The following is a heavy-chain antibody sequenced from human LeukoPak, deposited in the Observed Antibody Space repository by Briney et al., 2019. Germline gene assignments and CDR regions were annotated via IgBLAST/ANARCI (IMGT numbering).Heavy chain of an antibody. CDR1: GGSINSSSYY. CDR2: IYYSGST. CDR3: ARERPRTDYDFWSGYPRNNWFDP. Sequence: SETLSLTCTVSGGSINSSSYYWGWIRQPPGKGLEWIGSIYYSGSTYYNPSLKSRVTISVDTSKNQFFLKLSSVTAADTAVYYCARERPRTDYDFWSGYPRNNWFDPWGQGTLVTVSS. J-gene: IGHJ5*02. D-gene: IGHD3-3*01. V-gene: IGHV4-39*07.